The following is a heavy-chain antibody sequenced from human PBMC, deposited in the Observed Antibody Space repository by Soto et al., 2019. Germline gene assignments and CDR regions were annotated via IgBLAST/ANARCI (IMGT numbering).Heavy chain of an antibody. J-gene: IGHJ4*02. CDR2: ISSSSSTI. Sequence: GGSPRLSCAASGFTFSSYSMNWVRQAPGKGLEWVSYISSSSSTIYYADSVKGRFTISRDNAKNSLYLQMNSLRAEDTAVYYCANLLFRDYWGQGTLVTVSS. CDR3: ANLLFRDY. V-gene: IGHV3-48*01. CDR1: GFTFSSYS. D-gene: IGHD2-8*02.